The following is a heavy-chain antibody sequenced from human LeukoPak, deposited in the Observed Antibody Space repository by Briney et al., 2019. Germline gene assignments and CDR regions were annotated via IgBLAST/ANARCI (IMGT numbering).Heavy chain of an antibody. CDR3: ARHRISDYDSGVSWCDP. CDR2: IYPGDSDT. V-gene: IGHV5-51*01. D-gene: IGHD5-12*01. Sequence: GESLKISCKGSGYIFDNYWIGWVRQMPGKGLEWVAIIYPGDSDTRYSPSFQGQVTISADKSISTAYLQWSSLKASDTAMYYCARHRISDYDSGVSWCDPWGQGTLVTVSS. J-gene: IGHJ5*02. CDR1: GYIFDNYW.